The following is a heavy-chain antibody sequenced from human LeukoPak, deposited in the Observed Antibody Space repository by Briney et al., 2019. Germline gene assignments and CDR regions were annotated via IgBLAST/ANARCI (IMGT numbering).Heavy chain of an antibody. D-gene: IGHD6-13*01. V-gene: IGHV3-48*03. Sequence: PGGSLRLSCAASGFTFSSYEMNWVRQAPGKGLEWVSYISSSGSTIYYADSVKGRFTISRDNAKNSLYLQMNSLRAEDTAVYYCARDPHGYSSSSNWFDPWGQGTLVTVSS. CDR2: ISSSGSTI. CDR1: GFTFSSYE. J-gene: IGHJ5*02. CDR3: ARDPHGYSSSSNWFDP.